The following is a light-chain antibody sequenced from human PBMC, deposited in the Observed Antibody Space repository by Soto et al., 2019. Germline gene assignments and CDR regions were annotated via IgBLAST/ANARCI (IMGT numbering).Light chain of an antibody. Sequence: QSALTQPPSASGSPGQSVTISCTGTSSDVGAYNYVSWYQQHPGKAPKLMIYEVSKRPSGVPDRFSGSKSGNTASLTVSGLQAEDEADYYCNSYAGSNNVYVFGTGTKVTVL. CDR2: EVS. V-gene: IGLV2-8*01. J-gene: IGLJ1*01. CDR3: NSYAGSNNVYV. CDR1: SSDVGAYNY.